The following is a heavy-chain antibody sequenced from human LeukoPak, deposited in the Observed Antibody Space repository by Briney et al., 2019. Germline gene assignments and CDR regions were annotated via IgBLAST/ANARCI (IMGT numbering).Heavy chain of an antibody. J-gene: IGHJ3*02. D-gene: IGHD2-21*01. V-gene: IGHV4-38-2*02. CDR1: GGSISIDYY. CDR3: ARHGVPGSIVAPFDI. CDR2: IFNTGST. Sequence: SESLSLICTVSGGSISIDYYWGWIRQPPGKGLEWIGSIFNTGSTHYNPSLKSQVAISVDTSKNQFSLKLSSVTAADTAVFYCARHGVPGSIVAPFDIWGQGTMVNV.